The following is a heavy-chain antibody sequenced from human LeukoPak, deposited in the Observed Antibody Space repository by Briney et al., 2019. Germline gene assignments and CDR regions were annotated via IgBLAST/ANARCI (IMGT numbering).Heavy chain of an antibody. D-gene: IGHD1-14*01. J-gene: IGHJ4*02. CDR1: GFTFSTYW. CDR2: INIDGSIR. Sequence: GGSLRLSRAASGFTFSTYWMHWDRQAPGRGLVWVSRINIDGSIRDSADSVKGRFTISRDNAKNTVYLQMNSLRADDTAVYYCAKGGGIRGFDYWGQGTLVTVSS. V-gene: IGHV3-74*01. CDR3: AKGGGIRGFDY.